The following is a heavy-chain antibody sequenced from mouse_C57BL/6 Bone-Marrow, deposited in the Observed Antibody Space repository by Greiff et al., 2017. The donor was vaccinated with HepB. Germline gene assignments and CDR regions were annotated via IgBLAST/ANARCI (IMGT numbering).Heavy chain of an antibody. CDR3: ARQLPYPYAMDY. CDR2: INSDGGST. J-gene: IGHJ4*01. V-gene: IGHV5-2*01. D-gene: IGHD5-1*01. Sequence: EVQVVESGGGLVQPGESLKLSCESNEYEFPSHDMSWVRKTPEKRLELVAAINSDGGSTYYPDTMERRFIISRDNTKKTLYLHMSSLRSEDTALYYCARQLPYPYAMDYWGQGTSVTVSS. CDR1: EYEFPSHD.